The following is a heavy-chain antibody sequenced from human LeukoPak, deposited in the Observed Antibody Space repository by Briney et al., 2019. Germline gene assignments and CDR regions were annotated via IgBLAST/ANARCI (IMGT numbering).Heavy chain of an antibody. CDR1: GFTLSSYA. CDR2: ISYDGSNN. J-gene: IGHJ4*02. D-gene: IGHD6-19*01. CDR3: ARLPWLGPAPFDY. Sequence: GRSLRLSCAASGFTLSSYAMHWVRQAPGKGLEWVAVISYDGSNNYYAGSVKGRFTISRDHSKNTLSLQMHSLRAEDTAVYYCARLPWLGPAPFDYWGQGTLVTVSS. V-gene: IGHV3-30*04.